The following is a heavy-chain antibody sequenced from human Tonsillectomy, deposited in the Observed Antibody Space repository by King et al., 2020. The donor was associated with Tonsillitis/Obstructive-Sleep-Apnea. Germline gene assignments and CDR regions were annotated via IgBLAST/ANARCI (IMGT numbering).Heavy chain of an antibody. CDR3: ARRMTGNTGVFDI. Sequence: QLQESGPGLVKPSETLSLTCTVSGGAISSSIYYWGWVRQPPGKGLEWIGTIYYSGSTYYHPSLESRVTITVDTSKNQFSLNLGAVTAADTAVYYCARRMTGNTGVFDIWGQGAMVTVSS. D-gene: IGHD1-20*01. CDR1: GGAISSSIYY. CDR2: IYYSGST. J-gene: IGHJ3*02. V-gene: IGHV4-39*01.